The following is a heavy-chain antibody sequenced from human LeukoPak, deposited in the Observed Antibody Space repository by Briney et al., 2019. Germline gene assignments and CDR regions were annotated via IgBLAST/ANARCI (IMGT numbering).Heavy chain of an antibody. CDR3: ARRVPAASLGWFDP. J-gene: IGHJ5*02. V-gene: IGHV3-30*01. D-gene: IGHD2-2*01. CDR1: GFTFSSYA. CDR2: ISYDGSNK. Sequence: GGSLRLSCAASGFTFSSYAMHWVRQAPGKGLEWVAVISYDGSNKYYADSVKGRFTISKDNSKNTLYLQMNSLRAEDTAVYYCARRVPAASLGWFDPWGQGTLVTVSS.